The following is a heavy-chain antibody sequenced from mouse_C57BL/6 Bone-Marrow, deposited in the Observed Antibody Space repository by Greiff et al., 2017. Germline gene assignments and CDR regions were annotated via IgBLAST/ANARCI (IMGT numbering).Heavy chain of an antibody. D-gene: IGHD2-2*01. CDR1: GFTFSSYG. CDR3: ARQGLPAWFAY. Sequence: EVQVVESGGDLVKPGGSLKLSCAASGFTFSSYGMSWVRQTPDKRLEWVATISSGGSYTYYPDSVKGRFTISRDNAKNTLYLQMSSLKSEDTAMYYCARQGLPAWFAYWGQGTLVTVSA. CDR2: ISSGGSYT. V-gene: IGHV5-6*01. J-gene: IGHJ3*01.